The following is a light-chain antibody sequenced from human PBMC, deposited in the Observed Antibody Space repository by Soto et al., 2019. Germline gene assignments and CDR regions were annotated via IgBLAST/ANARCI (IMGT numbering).Light chain of an antibody. CDR1: QGVGKY. V-gene: IGKV1-16*01. J-gene: IGKJ2*01. CDR3: LQYNSYPQT. CDR2: ATS. Sequence: DIQMTQSPSSLSASVGDRVTITCRASQGVGKYLAWFQQRPGQAPKSLIYATSTLQTGGPSRFSRSGSGTDFTLTISSLQPEDVANYYCLQYNSYPQTFGQGNKLEIK.